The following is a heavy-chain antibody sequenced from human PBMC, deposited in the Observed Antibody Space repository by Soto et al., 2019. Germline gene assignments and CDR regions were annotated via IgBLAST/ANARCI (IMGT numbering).Heavy chain of an antibody. D-gene: IGHD1-26*01. CDR3: TRVGKFDY. CDR1: GFTFADYT. J-gene: IGHJ4*02. V-gene: IGHV3-49*04. Sequence: PGGSLRLSCTGSGFTFADYTMSWVRQAPGKGLEWVGLIRSEANGGTTHYAASVHGGFIISRDDSRGIAFLQMNNLKSEDTAVYYCTRVGKFDYWGQGT. CDR2: IRSEANGGTT.